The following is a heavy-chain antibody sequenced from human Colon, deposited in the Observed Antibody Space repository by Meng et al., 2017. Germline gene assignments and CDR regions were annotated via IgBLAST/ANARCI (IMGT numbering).Heavy chain of an antibody. V-gene: IGHV4-4*02. J-gene: IGHJ4*02. CDR3: ARENDSGNSYDH. Sequence: VQTSDVCTRPMQPLGPRAPTCSVSGTDISMSNWWTGARRPPGTRLEWIGEIYHIGSTTYTPSLKSRVTILVDESKTEFSLKLTSVTAADTAVYYCARENDSGNSYDHWGRGTLVTVSS. CDR2: IYHIGST. CDR1: GTDISMSNW. D-gene: IGHD3-10*01.